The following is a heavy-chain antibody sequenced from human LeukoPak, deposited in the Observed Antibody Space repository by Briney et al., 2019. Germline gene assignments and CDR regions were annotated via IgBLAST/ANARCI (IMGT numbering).Heavy chain of an antibody. CDR2: IKQDGSEK. D-gene: IGHD2-2*01. CDR1: GFIFRSYW. CDR3: ASTSRYCSSTTCYTFDY. J-gene: IGHJ4*02. Sequence: GGSLRLSCAASGFIFRSYWMSWVCQAPGKGLEWVANIKQDGSEKYYVDSVKGRFTISRDNAKSSLYLQMNSLRAEDTAVYYCASTSRYCSSTTCYTFDYWAREPWSPSPQ. V-gene: IGHV3-7*01.